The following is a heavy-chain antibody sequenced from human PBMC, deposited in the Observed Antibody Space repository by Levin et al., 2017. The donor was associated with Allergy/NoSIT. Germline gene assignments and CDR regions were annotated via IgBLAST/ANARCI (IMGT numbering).Heavy chain of an antibody. CDR1: GFTFSSYW. V-gene: IGHV3-7*01. D-gene: IGHD2-2*03. CDR2: IKQDGSEK. J-gene: IGHJ4*02. CDR3: ARDRSLRGTMDIPYYFDY. Sequence: GGSLRLSCAASGFTFSSYWMSWVRQAPGKGLEWVANIKQDGSEKYYVDSVKGRFTISRDNAKNSLYLQMNSLRAEDTAVYYCARDRSLRGTMDIPYYFDYWGQGTLVTVSS.